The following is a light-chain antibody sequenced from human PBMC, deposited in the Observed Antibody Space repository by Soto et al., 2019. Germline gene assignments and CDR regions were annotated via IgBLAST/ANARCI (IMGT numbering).Light chain of an antibody. J-gene: IGKJ4*01. V-gene: IGKV1-9*01. CDR2: GAS. CDR1: QGISSY. CDR3: QQLNNYPRVT. Sequence: DIQLTQSPSFLSASVGDRVTITCRASQGISSYLARYQQKPGKAPNLLIYGASTLQSGVPSRFRGSGSGTEFTLTISSLQPEDFATYYCQQLNNYPRVTFGGGTKVEIK.